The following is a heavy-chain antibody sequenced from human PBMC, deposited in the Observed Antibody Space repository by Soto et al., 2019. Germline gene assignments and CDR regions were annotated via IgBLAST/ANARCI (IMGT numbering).Heavy chain of an antibody. V-gene: IGHV3-74*02. CDR1: GFTFSTYW. CDR2: INGDGTTT. J-gene: IGHJ4*02. D-gene: IGHD3-10*01. CDR3: ASIPMVRGPSDY. Sequence: EVRLVESGGGLVQPGGSLRLSCAASGFTFSTYWMHWVRQAPGKGLVWVSRINGDGTTTQYADSVKGRFTISRDNAKNTLYLQMNNLRGDDTAMYYCASIPMVRGPSDYWGQGTLVTVSS.